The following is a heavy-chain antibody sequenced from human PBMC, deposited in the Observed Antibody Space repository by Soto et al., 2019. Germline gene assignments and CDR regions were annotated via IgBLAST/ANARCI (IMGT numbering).Heavy chain of an antibody. Sequence: EVQLVESGGGLVQPGGSLRLSCAASGFTFSSYNMNWVRQAPGKGLEWVSYISSSGSTIYYADSVKGRFTISRDNAKNSLYLQMNSLRAEDTAVYYCARVAYYYDSSGYFYWGQGTLVTVS. CDR1: GFTFSSYN. J-gene: IGHJ4*02. V-gene: IGHV3-48*01. D-gene: IGHD3-22*01. CDR2: ISSSGSTI. CDR3: ARVAYYYDSSGYFY.